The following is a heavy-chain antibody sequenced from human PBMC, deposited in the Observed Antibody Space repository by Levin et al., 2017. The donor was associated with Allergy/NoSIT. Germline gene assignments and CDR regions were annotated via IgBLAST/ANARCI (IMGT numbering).Heavy chain of an antibody. CDR1: GGSISSGDYY. V-gene: IGHV4-30-4*01. CDR3: ARVQRGYTYGTRYFDY. D-gene: IGHD5-18*01. Sequence: SCTVSGGSISSGDYYWSWVRQPPGKGLEWIGYIYYSGSTYSSPSLKSRLTISVDTSKNQFSLKLSSVTAADTAVYYCARVQRGYTYGTRYFDYWGQGTLVTVSS. J-gene: IGHJ4*02. CDR2: IYYSGST.